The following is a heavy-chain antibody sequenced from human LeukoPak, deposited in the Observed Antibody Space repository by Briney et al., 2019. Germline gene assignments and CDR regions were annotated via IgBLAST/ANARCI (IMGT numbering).Heavy chain of an antibody. D-gene: IGHD6-19*01. CDR2: IYYSGST. J-gene: IGHJ5*02. Sequence: SSETLSLTCTASGGSISSSSYYWGWIRQPPGKGLEWIGSIYYSGSTYYNPSLKSRVTISVDTSKNQFSLKLSSVTAADTAVYYCARHKGGYSSGWYPDPWGQGTLVTVSS. V-gene: IGHV4-39*01. CDR3: ARHKGGYSSGWYPDP. CDR1: GGSISSSSYY.